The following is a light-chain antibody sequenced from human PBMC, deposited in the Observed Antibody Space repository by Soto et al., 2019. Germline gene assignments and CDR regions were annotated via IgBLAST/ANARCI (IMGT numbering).Light chain of an antibody. CDR1: QSVSSSY. Sequence: EIVLTQSPGTLSLSPGERATLSFRASQSVSSSYLAWYQQKPGQAPRLLIYGASSRATGIPDRFSGSGSGTDFTLTISGLEPEDCAVYYCQQYGRSLFGPGTKVDIK. CDR2: GAS. J-gene: IGKJ3*01. CDR3: QQYGRSL. V-gene: IGKV3-20*01.